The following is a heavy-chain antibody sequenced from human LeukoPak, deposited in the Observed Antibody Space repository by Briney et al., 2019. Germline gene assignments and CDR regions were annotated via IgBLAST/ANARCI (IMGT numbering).Heavy chain of an antibody. Sequence: GGSLRLSCAASGFTFSSYSVNWVRQAPGKGLEWVSSISSSSSYIYYADSWKGRFTISRDNAKSSLYLQMNSLRAEDTAVYYCARGPSLYYYDSSGYPYYFDYWGQGTLVTVSS. CDR1: GFTFSSYS. D-gene: IGHD3-22*01. J-gene: IGHJ4*02. CDR3: ARGPSLYYYDSSGYPYYFDY. V-gene: IGHV3-21*01. CDR2: ISSSSSYI.